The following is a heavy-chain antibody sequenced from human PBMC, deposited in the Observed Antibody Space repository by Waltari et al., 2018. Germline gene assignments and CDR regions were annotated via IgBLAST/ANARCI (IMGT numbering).Heavy chain of an antibody. D-gene: IGHD3-22*01. CDR3: ARDYDSSGYYYDY. J-gene: IGHJ4*02. V-gene: IGHV4-39*02. CDR1: GGSIINNKYY. CDR2: IFYRGST. Sequence: QLQLQESGPGLVKPSETLSLTCTVSGGSIINNKYYGGCIRQPPGKGLEWIGGIFYRGSTHYTPSLKGRVTRSVYTSHTQFSLKWSSVTAADTARYYCARDYDSSGYYYDYWGQGVLVTVSS.